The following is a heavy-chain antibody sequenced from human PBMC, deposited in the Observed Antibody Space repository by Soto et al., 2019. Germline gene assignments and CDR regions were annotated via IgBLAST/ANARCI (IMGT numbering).Heavy chain of an antibody. CDR2: ISWNSGSI. D-gene: IGHD6-19*01. V-gene: IGHV3-9*01. CDR3: AKDIGEALGGRWLAQDY. CDR1: GFTFDDYA. J-gene: IGHJ4*02. Sequence: GGSLRLSCAASGFTFDDYAMHWVRQAPGKGLEWVSGISWNSGSIGYADSVKGRFTISRDNAKNSLYLQMNSLRAEDTALYYCAKDIGEALGGRWLAQDYWGQGTLVTVSS.